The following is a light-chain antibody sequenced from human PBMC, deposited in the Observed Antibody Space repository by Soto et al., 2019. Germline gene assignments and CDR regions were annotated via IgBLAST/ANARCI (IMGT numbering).Light chain of an antibody. V-gene: IGKV3-20*01. CDR2: EAS. CDR1: QSIISNF. J-gene: IGKJ1*01. Sequence: EIVLTQSPGTLSLSPGERATLSCGASQSIISNFLAWYQQKPGQAPRLLIYEASRRATDIPDRFSGSGSGTDFTLTISRLEPEDFAVYYCQQYVNSPRTFGQGTKVDIK. CDR3: QQYVNSPRT.